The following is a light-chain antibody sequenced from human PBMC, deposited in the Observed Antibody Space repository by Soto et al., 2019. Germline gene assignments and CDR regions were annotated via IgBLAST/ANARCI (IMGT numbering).Light chain of an antibody. CDR3: QQYDSYPLT. CDR1: QSISSW. Sequence: DIQMTQSPSTLSASVGDRVTITCRASQSISSWLAWYQHKPGKAPNLLIYKASSLESGVPSRFSGSGFGTEFTFTVSSLQPDDFATYYCQQYDSYPLTFGGGTKVDIK. J-gene: IGKJ4*01. CDR2: KAS. V-gene: IGKV1-5*03.